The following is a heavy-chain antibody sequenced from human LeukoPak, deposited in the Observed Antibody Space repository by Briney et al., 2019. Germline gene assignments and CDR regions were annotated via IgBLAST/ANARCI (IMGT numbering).Heavy chain of an antibody. CDR1: GFPFTSSA. CDR3: ARDCLPLGASSTSCPY. Sequence: SVKVSCKASGFPFTSSAMQWVRQARGQRLEWIGWIVVGSSNTNYAQKFQERVTITRDMSTSTAYMELSSLRSEDTAVYYCARDCLPLGASSTSCPYWGQGTLVTVSS. CDR2: IVVGSSNT. J-gene: IGHJ4*02. D-gene: IGHD2-2*01. V-gene: IGHV1-58*02.